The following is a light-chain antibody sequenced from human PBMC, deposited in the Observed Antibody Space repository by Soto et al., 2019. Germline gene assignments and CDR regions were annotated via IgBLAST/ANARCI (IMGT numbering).Light chain of an antibody. Sequence: EIVMTQSPATLSVSPGERATLSFRASQSTYTNLAWYQHKPGRAPILVLYGASTRANAIPARFSGSGSGTEFTLTISSLQFEDFAVYYEQEYNKWPLTFGGGTKVEIK. V-gene: IGKV3-15*01. J-gene: IGKJ4*01. CDR2: GAS. CDR3: QEYNKWPLT. CDR1: QSTYTN.